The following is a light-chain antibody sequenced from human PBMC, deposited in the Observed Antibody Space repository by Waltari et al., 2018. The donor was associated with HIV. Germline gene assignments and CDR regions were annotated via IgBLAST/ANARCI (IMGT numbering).Light chain of an antibody. Sequence: ILITQQPDSLAVSLGDRATINSKSIQSCSYGANNKSYLAWYQQKPGQPPKWLIYWASNRESGVPDRFSGSGSGTDFTLTISGLQADDVAVYYCQQYFGIPLTFGLGTTVEIK. V-gene: IGKV4-1*01. CDR1: QSCSYGANNKSY. CDR2: WAS. CDR3: QQYFGIPLT. J-gene: IGKJ1*01.